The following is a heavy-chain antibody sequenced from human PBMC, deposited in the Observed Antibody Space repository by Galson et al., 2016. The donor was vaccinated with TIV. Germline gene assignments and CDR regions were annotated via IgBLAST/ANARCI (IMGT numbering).Heavy chain of an antibody. V-gene: IGHV3-23*01. CDR2: ISGFGSNT. Sequence: SLRLSCAASTFTFRNYAMSWVRQSPGKGLEWVATISGFGSNTYYPDSVKGRFTVSRDNSKDTLYLQMNSLGAGDTALYFCAKTTVLDYDFWSSHPRSLDSWGQGTLVSVSS. CDR3: AKTTVLDYDFWSSHPRSLDS. CDR1: TFTFRNYA. J-gene: IGHJ4*02. D-gene: IGHD3-3*01.